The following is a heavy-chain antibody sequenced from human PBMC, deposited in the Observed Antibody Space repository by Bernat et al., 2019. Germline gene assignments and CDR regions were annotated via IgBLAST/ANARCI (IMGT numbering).Heavy chain of an antibody. Sequence: QVQLQESGPGLVKPSQTLSLTCTVSGGSISSGGYYWSWIRQHPGKGLEWFGYIYYSGSTFYNPSLKSRVTISVNKTKTQSSLKVGSVTAADTAVYYSARTYYDFWCGYSTAYYFDYWGQGTLVTVS. V-gene: IGHV4-31*03. CDR3: ARTYYDFWCGYSTAYYFDY. CDR2: IYYSGST. CDR1: GGSISSGGYY. J-gene: IGHJ4*02. D-gene: IGHD3-3*01.